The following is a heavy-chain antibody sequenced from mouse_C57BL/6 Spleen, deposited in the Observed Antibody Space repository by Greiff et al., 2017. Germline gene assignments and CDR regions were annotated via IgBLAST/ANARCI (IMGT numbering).Heavy chain of an antibody. D-gene: IGHD2-1*01. J-gene: IGHJ1*03. CDR3: ARGLVTTTGYFDV. CDR2: ISYDGSN. CDR1: GYSITSGYY. Sequence: EVQLQESGPGLVKPSQSLSLTCSVTGYSITSGYYWNWIRQFPGNKLEWMGYISYDGSNNYNPSLKNRISITRDTSKNQFFLKLNSVTTEDTATYYCARGLVTTTGYFDVWGTGTTVTVSS. V-gene: IGHV3-6*01.